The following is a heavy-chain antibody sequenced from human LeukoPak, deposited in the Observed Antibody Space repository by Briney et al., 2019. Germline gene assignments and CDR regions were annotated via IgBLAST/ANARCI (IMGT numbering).Heavy chain of an antibody. CDR2: MNPNTGDT. J-gene: IGHJ4*02. CDR3: TRGSISGSSRDY. CDR1: GYTFTGYD. V-gene: IGHV1-8*01. Sequence: ASVRVSCKASGYTFTGYDVNWVRQATGQGLEWMGWMNPNTGDTGYARKFQGRVTMTRNSSIDTAYMELSGLRSEDTAVYYCTRGSISGSSRDYWGQGTLLTVSS. D-gene: IGHD1-26*01.